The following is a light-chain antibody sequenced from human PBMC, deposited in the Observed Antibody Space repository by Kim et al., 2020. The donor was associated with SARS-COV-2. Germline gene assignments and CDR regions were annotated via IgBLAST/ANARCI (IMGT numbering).Light chain of an antibody. CDR1: QSVSIN. CDR2: DAS. Sequence: SPGERAALSCRASQSVSINLAWYQQKPGQAPRLLIYDASTRATGIPARFSGSGSGTEFTLSISSLQSEDFALYYCQQYNDWPPITFGGGTKVDIK. CDR3: QQYNDWPPIT. J-gene: IGKJ4*01. V-gene: IGKV3-15*01.